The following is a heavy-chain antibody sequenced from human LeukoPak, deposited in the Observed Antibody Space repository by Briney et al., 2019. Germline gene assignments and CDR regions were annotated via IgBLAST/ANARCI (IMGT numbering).Heavy chain of an antibody. CDR3: ARAGDCTNGVCYTGEGNYYYYMDV. D-gene: IGHD2-8*01. CDR2: ISYDGSNK. J-gene: IGHJ6*03. CDR1: GFTFSSHA. V-gene: IGHV3-30*04. Sequence: GGSLRLSCAASGFTFSSHAMHWVRQAPGKGLEWVAVISYDGSNKYYADSVKGRFTISRDNSKNTLYLQMNSLRAEDTAVYYCARAGDCTNGVCYTGEGNYYYYMDVWGKGTTVTVSS.